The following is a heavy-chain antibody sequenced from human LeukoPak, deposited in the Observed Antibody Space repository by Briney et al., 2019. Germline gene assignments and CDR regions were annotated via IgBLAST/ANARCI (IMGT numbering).Heavy chain of an antibody. J-gene: IGHJ4*02. CDR3: ARDWYHAIDY. CDR2: MYTLGNT. CDR1: GFTFSSHG. D-gene: IGHD2-2*01. V-gene: IGHV3-66*01. Sequence: PGGSLRLSCAASGFTFSSHGMHWVRQAPGKGLEWVSVMYTLGNTYYADSVRGRFTISRDNAKNTLYLQMNSLRAEDTAVYYCARDWYHAIDYWGQGTLVTVSS.